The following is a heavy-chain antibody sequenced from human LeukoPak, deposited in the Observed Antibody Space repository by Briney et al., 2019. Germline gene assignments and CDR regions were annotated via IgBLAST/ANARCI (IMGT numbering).Heavy chain of an antibody. J-gene: IGHJ4*02. CDR2: IHTSGST. CDR1: GVSISSYY. CDR3: ARDQYYYDSSGYYRIDY. Sequence: PSETLSLTCTVSGVSISSYYWSWIRQSAGKGLEWIGRIHTSGSTNYNPSLKSRVTMSVDTSKNQFSLKLSSVTAADTAVCYCARDQYYYDSSGYYRIDYWGQGTLVTVSS. D-gene: IGHD3-22*01. V-gene: IGHV4-4*07.